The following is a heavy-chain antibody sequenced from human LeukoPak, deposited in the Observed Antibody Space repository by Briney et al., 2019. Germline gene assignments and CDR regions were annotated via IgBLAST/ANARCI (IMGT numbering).Heavy chain of an antibody. D-gene: IGHD3-22*01. CDR2: INHSGST. V-gene: IGHV4-34*01. CDR3: ATPDSSGYAATG. Sequence: SETLSLTCTVSGGSISSYYWSWIRQPPGKGLEWIGEINHSGSTNYNPSLKSRVTISVDTSKNQFSLKLSSVTAADTAVYYCATPDSSGYAATGWGQGTLVTVSS. J-gene: IGHJ4*02. CDR1: GGSISSYY.